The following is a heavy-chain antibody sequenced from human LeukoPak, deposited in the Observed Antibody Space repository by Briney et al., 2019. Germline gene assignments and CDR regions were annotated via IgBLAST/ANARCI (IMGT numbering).Heavy chain of an antibody. V-gene: IGHV4-59*01. Sequence: SETLSLTCTDSGGSISSYYWSWIRQPPGKGLEWIGYIYYSGSTNYNPSLKSRVTISVDTSKNQFSLKLSSVTAADTAVYYCASQMIGSWDAFDIWGQGTMVTVSS. CDR2: IYYSGST. J-gene: IGHJ3*02. D-gene: IGHD3-10*01. CDR3: ASQMIGSWDAFDI. CDR1: GGSISSYY.